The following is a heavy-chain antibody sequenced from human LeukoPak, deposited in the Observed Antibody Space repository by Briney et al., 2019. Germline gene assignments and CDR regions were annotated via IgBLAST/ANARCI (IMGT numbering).Heavy chain of an antibody. D-gene: IGHD2-2*01. CDR2: INHSGST. CDR1: GGSFSGYY. Sequence: SETLSLTCAVYGGSFSGYYWSWIRQPPGKGLEWIGEINHSGSTNYTPSLKSRVTISVATSKNQFSLKLSSVTAADTAVYYCARAILLRRSSTSCYLDYWGQGTLVTVSS. CDR3: ARAILLRRSSTSCYLDY. V-gene: IGHV4-34*01. J-gene: IGHJ4*02.